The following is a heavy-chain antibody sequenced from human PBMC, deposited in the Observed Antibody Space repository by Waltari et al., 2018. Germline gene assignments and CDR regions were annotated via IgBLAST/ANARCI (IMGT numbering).Heavy chain of an antibody. D-gene: IGHD1-1*01. V-gene: IGHV1-69*02. J-gene: IGHJ4*02. CDR3: ARSGEMKGTVDY. Sequence: QVQLVQSGAEVKKPGSSAKVSCKASGGTLSSYTVTWVRQAPGQGLEWMGSIIPFLGISKYAQSLQARLTITVDQSTNTGYMELKSLRPEDTGVYYCARSGEMKGTVDYWGQGTLVTVSS. CDR2: IIPFLGIS. CDR1: GGTLSSYT.